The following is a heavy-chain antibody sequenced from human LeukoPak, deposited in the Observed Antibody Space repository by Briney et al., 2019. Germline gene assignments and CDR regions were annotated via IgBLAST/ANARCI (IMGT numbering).Heavy chain of an antibody. CDR3: AKEKNDYSDYSYMDV. V-gene: IGHV3-23*01. CDR2: TSGSGGST. J-gene: IGHJ6*03. Sequence: PGGSLRLSCAASGFTFSSYAMSWVRQAPGKGLEWVSATSGSGGSTYYADSVKGRFTVSRDNTKNTLYLQMNSLRAEDTAAYYCAKEKNDYSDYSYMDVWGKGTTVTVSS. CDR1: GFTFSSYA. D-gene: IGHD4-11*01.